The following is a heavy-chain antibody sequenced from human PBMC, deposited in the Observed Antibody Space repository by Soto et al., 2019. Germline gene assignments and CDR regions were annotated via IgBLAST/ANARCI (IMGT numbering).Heavy chain of an antibody. Sequence: EVQLLESGGGLVQPGGSLRLSCAASGFTFSSYAMSWVRQAPGKGLEWVSAISGSGGSTYYADSVKGRFTISRDNSKNTLYLQMNSVRAEDTAVYYCANSQPLWFGELLYRNWFDPWGQGTLVTVSS. J-gene: IGHJ5*02. D-gene: IGHD3-10*01. CDR3: ANSQPLWFGELLYRNWFDP. V-gene: IGHV3-23*01. CDR2: ISGSGGST. CDR1: GFTFSSYA.